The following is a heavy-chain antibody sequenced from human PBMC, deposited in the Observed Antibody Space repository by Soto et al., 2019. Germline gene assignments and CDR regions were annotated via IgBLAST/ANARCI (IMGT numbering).Heavy chain of an antibody. CDR2: IHHSGTT. Sequence: PSETLSLTCAVSGGSISSSNWWHWVRQPLGKGLEWIGEIHHSGTTNYNPSLKSRVAISVDKSKNQFSLKLNSVTAADTAVYYCARVRQYCSGTSCYLDPWGQGTLVTVS. CDR3: ARVRQYCSGTSCYLDP. D-gene: IGHD2-2*01. J-gene: IGHJ5*02. CDR1: GGSISSSNW. V-gene: IGHV4-4*02.